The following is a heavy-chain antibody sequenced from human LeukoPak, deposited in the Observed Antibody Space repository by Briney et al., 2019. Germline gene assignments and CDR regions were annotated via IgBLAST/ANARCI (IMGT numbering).Heavy chain of an antibody. V-gene: IGHV3-7*01. CDR2: MNSDGSEK. Sequence: GGSLRLSCVASGFTFTSFWMAWVRQAPGKRLECVALMNSDGSEKSYADSVKGRFTISRDNAKNSLYLHMNTLRAEDTSVYYCARDPPFGAFDIWGRGTVVTVSS. CDR3: ARDPPFGAFDI. D-gene: IGHD3-10*01. CDR1: GFTFTSFW. J-gene: IGHJ3*02.